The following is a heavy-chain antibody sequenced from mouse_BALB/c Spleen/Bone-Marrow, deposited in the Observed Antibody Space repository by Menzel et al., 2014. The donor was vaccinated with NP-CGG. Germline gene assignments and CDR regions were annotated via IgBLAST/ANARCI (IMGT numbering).Heavy chain of an antibody. D-gene: IGHD2-1*01. CDR3: TRDYGNSWYFDV. J-gene: IGHJ1*01. CDR2: IYPGNSDT. CDR1: GYTFTSYW. V-gene: IGHV1-5*01. Sequence: VQLQQSGTVLARPGASVKMSCKASGYTFTSYWMHWVKQRPGQGLEWIGAIYPGNSDTSYNQEFKGKAKLTAVTSTSTAYMELSSLTNEDSAVYYCTRDYGNSWYFDVWGAGTTVTVSS.